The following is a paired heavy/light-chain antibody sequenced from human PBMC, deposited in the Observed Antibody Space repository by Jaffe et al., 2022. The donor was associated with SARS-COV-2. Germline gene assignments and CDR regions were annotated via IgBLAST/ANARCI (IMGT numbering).Heavy chain of an antibody. D-gene: IGHD1-26*01. CDR2: ISWDSTRK. CDR3: AKLAEPLGPMDV. V-gene: IGHV3-9*01. CDR1: GLPFDESA. J-gene: IGHJ6*03. Sequence: EVQLVESGGGLVQPGKSLRISCAASGLPFDESAMHWVRQAPGKGLEWVSGISWDSTRKDYADSVRGRFTISRDNRKNSLHLQMNSLRIEDTALYYCAKLAEPLGPMDVWGKGTAVTVSS.
Light chain of an antibody. J-gene: IGLJ3*02. Sequence: QSVLTQPPSASGTPGQRVTISCSGSNSNIGSNTINWYLHLPGTAPKLLIYADDQRPSGVPDRFSGSKSGTSASLAISELQSEDESDYYCASWDDSLNGWVFGGGTKLTVL. CDR2: ADD. V-gene: IGLV1-44*01. CDR3: ASWDDSLNGWV. CDR1: NSNIGSNT.